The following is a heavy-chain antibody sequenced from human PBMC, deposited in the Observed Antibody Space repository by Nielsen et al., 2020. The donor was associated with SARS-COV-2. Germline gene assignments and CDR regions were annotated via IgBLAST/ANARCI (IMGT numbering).Heavy chain of an antibody. CDR3: ARRLGDSPHFDY. J-gene: IGHJ4*02. V-gene: IGHV4-39*07. Sequence: RQAPGKGLEWIGSIYYSGSTYYNPSLKSRVTISVDTSKNQFSLKLSSVTAADTAVYYCARRLGDSPHFDYWGQGTLVTVSS. CDR2: IYYSGST.